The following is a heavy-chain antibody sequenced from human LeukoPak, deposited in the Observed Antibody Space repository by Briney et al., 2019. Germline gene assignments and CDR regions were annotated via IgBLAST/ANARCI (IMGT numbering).Heavy chain of an antibody. CDR3: AKFRYSRSTVTTMPFDY. Sequence: GGSLRLSCAASGFTFSSYAMSWVRQAPGKGLEWVSTISTSGGSTYYADSVKGRFTISRDNSKNTLYLQMNSLRAEDTAVYYCAKFRYSRSTVTTMPFDYWGQGTLVTVSS. CDR2: ISTSGGST. CDR1: GFTFSSYA. J-gene: IGHJ4*02. D-gene: IGHD4-17*01. V-gene: IGHV3-23*01.